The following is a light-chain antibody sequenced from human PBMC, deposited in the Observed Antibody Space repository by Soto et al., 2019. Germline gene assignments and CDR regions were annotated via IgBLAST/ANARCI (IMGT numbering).Light chain of an antibody. CDR1: GSDVGAYNY. J-gene: IGLJ2*01. Sequence: QSALTQPASVCGSPGQSITISCTGSGSDVGAYNYVSWYQQHPDKAPKLLIFEVTNRPSGVSDRFSGSKSGNTASLTISSLQAEDEADYYCSSYTSSSTPVVFGGGTKLTVL. CDR2: EVT. V-gene: IGLV2-14*01. CDR3: SSYTSSSTPVV.